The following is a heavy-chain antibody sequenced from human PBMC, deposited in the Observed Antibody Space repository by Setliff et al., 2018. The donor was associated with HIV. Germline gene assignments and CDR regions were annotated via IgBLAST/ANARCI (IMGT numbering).Heavy chain of an antibody. CDR2: IHPRDSDT. CDR3: VRHVSSSAVFDP. D-gene: IGHD3-10*01. CDR1: GYSFTSYL. V-gene: IGHV5-51*01. Sequence: GESLTISCKGFGYSFTSYLIAWVRQTPGKGLEWMGNIHPRDSDTRYSPSFQGQVTLSVDKSISTAYLQWSSLKASDTAMYYCVRHVSSSAVFDPWGQGTLVTVS. J-gene: IGHJ5*02.